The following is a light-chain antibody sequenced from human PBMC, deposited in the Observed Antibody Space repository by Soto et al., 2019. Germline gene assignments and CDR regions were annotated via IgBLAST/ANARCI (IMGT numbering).Light chain of an antibody. V-gene: IGLV1-44*01. CDR2: GDN. Sequence: QSVLTQPPSASETPGQRVTISCSGSRSNIGSNTVNWYQQLPGTAPKLLIYGDNQRPSGVPDRFSGSKSGTSASLAISGLQSEDEADYYCATWDDSLNGYVFGTGTKVTV. J-gene: IGLJ1*01. CDR3: ATWDDSLNGYV. CDR1: RSNIGSNT.